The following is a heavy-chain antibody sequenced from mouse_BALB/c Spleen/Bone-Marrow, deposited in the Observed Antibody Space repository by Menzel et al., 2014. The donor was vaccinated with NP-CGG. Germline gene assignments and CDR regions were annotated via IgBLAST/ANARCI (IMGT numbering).Heavy chain of an antibody. Sequence: EVKLVESGGGLVQPGGSRKLSCAASGFTFSSFGMHWVRQAPEKGLEWVAYISSDSSTIYYGDTVMGRFTISRDNPKNTLFLQMTSLRSEDTATYYCVRSGSSSGYFDYWGQGTTLTVSS. CDR3: VRSGSSSGYFDY. J-gene: IGHJ2*01. D-gene: IGHD1-1*01. V-gene: IGHV5-17*02. CDR2: ISSDSSTI. CDR1: GFTFSSFG.